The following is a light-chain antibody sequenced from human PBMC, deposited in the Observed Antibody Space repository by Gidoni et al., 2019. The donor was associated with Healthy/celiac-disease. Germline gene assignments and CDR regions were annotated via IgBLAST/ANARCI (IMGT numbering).Light chain of an antibody. Sequence: RMTPSPSSLSASVGDRVTITCRASQSISSYLNWYQQKPGKAPKLLIYAASSLQSVVPSRFSGSLSGTDFTLTIRSLQPVQSATHPFQQSYSTPPHTFGQGTKLEIK. V-gene: IGKV1-39*01. J-gene: IGKJ2*01. CDR3: QQSYSTPPHT. CDR1: QSISSY. CDR2: AAS.